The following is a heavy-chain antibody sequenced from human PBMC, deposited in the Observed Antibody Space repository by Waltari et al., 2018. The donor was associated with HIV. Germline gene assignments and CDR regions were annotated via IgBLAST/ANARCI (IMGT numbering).Heavy chain of an antibody. D-gene: IGHD4-4*01. Sequence: QLQLQGSAPGLVQSSETLSLTCTVAGGSMTSSSYYWGWIRQPPGKGLEWIGSMSYSGSTYHNPSLRSRLTISVDTSKNQFSLKLTSVTAADTAVYYCARSFSGYSNYFDPWGQGTLVTVSS. J-gene: IGHJ5*02. CDR1: GGSMTSSSYY. CDR3: ARSFSGYSNYFDP. V-gene: IGHV4-39*01. CDR2: MSYSGST.